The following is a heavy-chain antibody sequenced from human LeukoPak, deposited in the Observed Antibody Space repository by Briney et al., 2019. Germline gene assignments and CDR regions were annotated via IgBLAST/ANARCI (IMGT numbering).Heavy chain of an antibody. Sequence: SETLSLTCTVYGGSFSGYYWSWIRQPPGKGLEWIGEINHSGSTNYNPSLKGRVTISVDTSKNQFSLKLSSVTAADTAVYYCARESSFGRYNWFDPWGQGTLVTVSS. CDR3: ARESSFGRYNWFDP. D-gene: IGHD3-10*01. V-gene: IGHV4-34*01. J-gene: IGHJ5*02. CDR1: GGSFSGYY. CDR2: INHSGST.